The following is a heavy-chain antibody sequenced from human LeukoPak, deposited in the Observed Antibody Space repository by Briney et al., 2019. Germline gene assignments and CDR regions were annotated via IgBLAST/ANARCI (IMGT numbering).Heavy chain of an antibody. Sequence: SETLSLTCTVSGGSISSYYWSWIRQPAGKGLEWIGYIYYSGSTNTNCNPSLKSRATISVDTSKNQFSLRLSSVTAADTAVYYCARGRDYDSTTYWGDYYMDVWGKGTTVTVSS. V-gene: IGHV4-59*01. CDR3: ARGRDYDSTTYWGDYYMDV. D-gene: IGHD2/OR15-2a*01. J-gene: IGHJ6*03. CDR1: GGSISSYY. CDR2: IYYSGSTNT.